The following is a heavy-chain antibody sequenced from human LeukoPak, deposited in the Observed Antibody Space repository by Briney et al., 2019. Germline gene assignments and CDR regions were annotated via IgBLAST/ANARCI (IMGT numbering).Heavy chain of an antibody. J-gene: IGHJ4*02. CDR1: GFTFSSYD. Sequence: GGSLRLSCEASGFTFSSYDMNWVRQAPGKGLEWVSYISPSGSIIYHADSVKGRFTISRDNAKNSLYLQMNSLRAEDTAVYYFARDGGWYRDYWGQGSLVTVSA. CDR3: ARDGGWYRDY. D-gene: IGHD6-19*01. V-gene: IGHV3-48*03. CDR2: ISPSGSII.